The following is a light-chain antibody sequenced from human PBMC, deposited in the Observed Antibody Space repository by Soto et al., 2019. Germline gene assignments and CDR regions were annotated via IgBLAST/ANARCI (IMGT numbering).Light chain of an antibody. J-gene: IGLJ2*01. CDR2: EVS. CDR1: SSDVGGYNY. Sequence: QSALTQPPSASGSPGQSVAISCTGTSSDVGGYNYVSWYQQHAGKAPKLMIYEVSNRPSGVSNRFSGSKSGNTASLTISGLQAEDEADYYCSSKTSISTVVFGGGTKLTVL. CDR3: SSKTSISTVV. V-gene: IGLV2-14*01.